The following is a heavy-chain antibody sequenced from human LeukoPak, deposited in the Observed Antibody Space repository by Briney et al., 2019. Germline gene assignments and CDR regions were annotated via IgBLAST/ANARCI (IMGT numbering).Heavy chain of an antibody. CDR2: MNSGGET. V-gene: IGHV3-53*01. D-gene: IGHD3-10*01. J-gene: IGHJ4*02. CDR1: GFTVSSDL. Sequence: GGSLRLSCVVSGFTVSSDLMNWVRQAPGKGLEWVSAMNSGGETYYADSVRGRFIISRDKSRNTLYLQMNSLRVDDTAVYCCARGGSMVRGVLWGQGTLVTVSS. CDR3: ARGGSMVRGVL.